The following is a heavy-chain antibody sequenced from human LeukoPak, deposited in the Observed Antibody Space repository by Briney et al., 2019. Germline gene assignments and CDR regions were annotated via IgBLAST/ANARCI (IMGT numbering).Heavy chain of an antibody. Sequence: GGSLRLSCAASGFTFSSYSMNWVRQAPGKGLEWVSSISTSSSYIHYADSVKGRFTISRDNARNSLYLQMNSLRAEDTAVYYCARGLGGVDYWGQGTLVTVSS. V-gene: IGHV3-21*01. J-gene: IGHJ4*02. CDR2: ISTSSSYI. CDR1: GFTFSSYS. CDR3: ARGLGGVDY. D-gene: IGHD3-10*01.